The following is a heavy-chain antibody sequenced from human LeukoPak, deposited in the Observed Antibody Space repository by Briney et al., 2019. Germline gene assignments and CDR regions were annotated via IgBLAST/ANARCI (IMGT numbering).Heavy chain of an antibody. D-gene: IGHD3-22*01. V-gene: IGHV3-53*01. Sequence: PGGSLRLSCAASGFTVSSNYMSGVRQAPGKGLEWVSVIYSGGSTYYADSVKGRFTISRDNSKNTLYLQMNSLRAEDTAVYYCARGWDSSGQLPFFYWGQGTLVTVSS. CDR2: IYSGGST. CDR1: GFTVSSNY. J-gene: IGHJ4*02. CDR3: ARGWDSSGQLPFFY.